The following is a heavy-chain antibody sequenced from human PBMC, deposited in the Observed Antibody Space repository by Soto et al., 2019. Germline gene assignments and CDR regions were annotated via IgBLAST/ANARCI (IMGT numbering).Heavy chain of an antibody. CDR2: IDPSDSYT. D-gene: IGHD5-12*01. Sequence: PGESLKISCKVSGYSFTSYWISWVRQMPGKGLEWMGRIDPSDSYTNYSPSFQGHVTISADKSISTAYLQWSSLKASDTAMYYCARLAMATRRGYYGMDVWGQGTTVTVSS. J-gene: IGHJ6*02. CDR1: GYSFTSYW. CDR3: ARLAMATRRGYYGMDV. V-gene: IGHV5-10-1*01.